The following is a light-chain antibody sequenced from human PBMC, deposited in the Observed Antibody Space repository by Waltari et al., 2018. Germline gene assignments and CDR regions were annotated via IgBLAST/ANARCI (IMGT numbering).Light chain of an antibody. V-gene: IGLV3-21*04. CDR1: NIGSNS. J-gene: IGLJ2*01. Sequence: SYVLTQPPSVSVAPGQTARITWGGNNIGSNSVHWYQQMPGQAPVMVSYYGSDRPSGFPERFSGSNSGNTATLTIGRVEAGDEADYYCQVWDSSSDHSGVFGGGTKLTVL. CDR2: YGS. CDR3: QVWDSSSDHSGV.